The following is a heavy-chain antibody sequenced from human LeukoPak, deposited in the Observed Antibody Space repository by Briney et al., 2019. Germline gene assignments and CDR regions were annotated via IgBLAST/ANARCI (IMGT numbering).Heavy chain of an antibody. CDR2: ISAGGGST. CDR1: GFTFSSYA. J-gene: IGHJ4*02. V-gene: IGHV3-23*01. D-gene: IGHD4-17*01. Sequence: GGSLRLSCAASGFTFSSYAMSWVRQAPGKGLEWVSSISAGGGSTNYADSVKGRFTISRENPKNTLYLQMNSLRAEDTAVYYCAKVLYGDYPGRWGQGTLVTVSS. CDR3: AKVLYGDYPGR.